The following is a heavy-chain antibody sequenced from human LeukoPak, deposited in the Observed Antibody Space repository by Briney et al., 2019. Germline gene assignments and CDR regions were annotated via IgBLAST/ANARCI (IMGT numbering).Heavy chain of an antibody. CDR3: ARESVIGYCSGGSCVKWFDP. J-gene: IGHJ5*02. CDR1: GGSFSGYY. Sequence: SETLSLTCAVYGGSFSGYYWSWIRQPPGKGLEWIGEINHSGSTNYNPSLKSRVTISVATSKNQFSLKLSSVTAADTAVYYCARESVIGYCSGGSCVKWFDPWGQGTLVTVSS. V-gene: IGHV4-34*01. D-gene: IGHD2-15*01. CDR2: INHSGST.